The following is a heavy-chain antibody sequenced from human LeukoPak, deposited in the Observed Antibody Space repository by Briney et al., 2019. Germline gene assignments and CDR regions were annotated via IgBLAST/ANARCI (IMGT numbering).Heavy chain of an antibody. CDR1: GFTFSSYA. J-gene: IGHJ3*01. CDR2: ISGSGGST. Sequence: GGSLRLSCAASGFTFSSYAMSWVRQAPGKGLEWVSAISGSGGSTYYADSVKGRITISRDISTNTLFLQMDSLRVEDTALYYCVRERDGFDVWGQGTTVTVSS. CDR3: VRERDGFDV. V-gene: IGHV3-23*01. D-gene: IGHD1-1*01.